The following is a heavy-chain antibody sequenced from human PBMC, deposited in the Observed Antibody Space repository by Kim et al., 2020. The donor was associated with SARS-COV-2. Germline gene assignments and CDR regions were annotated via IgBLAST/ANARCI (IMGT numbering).Heavy chain of an antibody. V-gene: IGHV3-21*01. CDR2: ITSSGSFI. CDR3: ARGRGGYHQKSHWFDL. J-gene: IGHJ5*02. Sequence: GGSLRLSCAASGFTFSTQSMYWVRQAPGKGLEWVSSITSSGSFIYYADSVKGRFTISRDNAENSLYLQMNSLGAEDTAVYYCARGRGGYHQKSHWFDLWGQGTLVTVSS. CDR1: GFTFSTQS. D-gene: IGHD5-18*01.